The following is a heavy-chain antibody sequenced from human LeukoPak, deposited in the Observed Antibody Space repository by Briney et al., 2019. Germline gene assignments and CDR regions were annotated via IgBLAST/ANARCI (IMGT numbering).Heavy chain of an antibody. J-gene: IGHJ6*03. Sequence: SETLSLTCAVYGGSFSGYYWSWIRQPPRKGLEWIGEINHSGRTNYNPSLKSRVTISVDTSKNQFSLKLSSVTAADTAVYYCASKRYCSGGSCYSHYYYYYMDVWGKGTTVTVSS. CDR2: INHSGRT. V-gene: IGHV4-34*01. CDR3: ASKRYCSGGSCYSHYYYYYMDV. CDR1: GGSFSGYY. D-gene: IGHD2-15*01.